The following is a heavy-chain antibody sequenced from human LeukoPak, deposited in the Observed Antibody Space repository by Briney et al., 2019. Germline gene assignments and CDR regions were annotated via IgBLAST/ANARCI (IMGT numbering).Heavy chain of an antibody. V-gene: IGHV4-38-2*02. Sequence: SETLSLTCAVSGYSISSGYYWGWIRQPPGKGLGWIGCIYHSGSTYYNPSLKSRVTMSVDMSKNQFSLKLSSVTAADTAVYYCARESGGKPRQFDYWGQGTLVTVSS. CDR1: GYSISSGYY. J-gene: IGHJ4*02. D-gene: IGHD3-10*01. CDR3: ARESGGKPRQFDY. CDR2: IYHSGST.